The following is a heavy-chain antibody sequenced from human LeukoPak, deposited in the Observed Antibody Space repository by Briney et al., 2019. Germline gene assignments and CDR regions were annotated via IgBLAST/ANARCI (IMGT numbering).Heavy chain of an antibody. Sequence: TSETLSLTCALYGGSFNDYYWSWIRQPPGKGLEWIGEINRSGSANYNPSLKSRVTISVDTSKNQFSLMLSSVTAADTAVYYCARGYSSSWYNYYYMDVWGKGTTVTVSS. CDR3: ARGYSSSWYNYYYMDV. J-gene: IGHJ6*03. D-gene: IGHD6-13*01. CDR1: GGSFNDYY. V-gene: IGHV4-34*01. CDR2: INRSGSA.